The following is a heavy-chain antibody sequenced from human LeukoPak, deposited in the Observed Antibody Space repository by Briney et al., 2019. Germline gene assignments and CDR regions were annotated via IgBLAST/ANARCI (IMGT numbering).Heavy chain of an antibody. CDR3: ASMVTMTHAFDI. CDR2: IIPIFGTA. CDR1: GGTFSSYA. V-gene: IGHV1-69*06. D-gene: IGHD3-22*01. Sequence: ASVKVSCKASGGTFSSYAISWVRQAPGQGLEWMGGIIPIFGTANYAQKFQGRVTITADKSTSTAYMELSSLRSEDTAVYYCASMVTMTHAFDIWGQGTMVTVSS. J-gene: IGHJ3*02.